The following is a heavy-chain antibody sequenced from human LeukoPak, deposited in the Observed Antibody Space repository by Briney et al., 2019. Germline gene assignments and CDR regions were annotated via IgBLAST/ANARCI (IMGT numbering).Heavy chain of an antibody. Sequence: SETLSLTCTVSGGSISSSSYYWGWIRQPPGKGLEWIGSIYYTRSTYYNPSLKSRVTISVDTSKNQFSLKLASVTAADTAVYYCARGVTMIVVVIHDWYFDLWGRGTLVTVSS. CDR1: GGSISSSSYY. CDR3: ARGVTMIVVVIHDWYFDL. V-gene: IGHV4-39*01. CDR2: IYYTRST. D-gene: IGHD3-22*01. J-gene: IGHJ2*01.